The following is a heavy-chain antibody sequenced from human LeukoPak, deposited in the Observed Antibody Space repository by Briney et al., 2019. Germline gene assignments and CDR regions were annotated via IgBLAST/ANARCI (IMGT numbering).Heavy chain of an antibody. D-gene: IGHD3-22*01. CDR3: ARETFNYYDSSGYQYYFDY. V-gene: IGHV4-39*07. Sequence: SETLSLTCIVSGGSISSSIYYWAWVRQPPGKGLEWIGTVFYGATQYSPSLRSRVTISVDTSKNQFSLKLSSVTAADTAVYYCARETFNYYDSSGYQYYFDYWGQGTLVTVSS. J-gene: IGHJ4*02. CDR1: GGSISSSIYY. CDR2: VFYGAT.